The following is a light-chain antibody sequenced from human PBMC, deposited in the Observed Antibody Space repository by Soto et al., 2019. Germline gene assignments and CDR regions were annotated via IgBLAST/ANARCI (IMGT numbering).Light chain of an antibody. CDR1: SSDVGGYNY. J-gene: IGLJ1*01. V-gene: IGLV2-14*03. Sequence: QSALTQPASVSGSPGQSITISCTGTSSDVGGYNYVSWYQHHPGKAPKLMIFDVSNRPSGVSNRFSGSKSGNTASLTISGLQPEDEADSSCSSYTPSNTRQIVFGTGTKVTVL. CDR3: SSYTPSNTRQIV. CDR2: DVS.